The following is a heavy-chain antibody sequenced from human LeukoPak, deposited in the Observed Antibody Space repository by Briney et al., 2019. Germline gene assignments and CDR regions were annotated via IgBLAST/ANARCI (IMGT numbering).Heavy chain of an antibody. CDR1: GFTFSSYG. Sequence: GGSLRLSCAASGFTFSSYGMHWVRQAPGKGLEWVAFIRYGGSDKYYADSVKGRFTISRDNSKNTLYLQMNSLRAEDTAVYYCAKDQYTSTSPYCFDYWGQGTLVTVSS. CDR3: AKDQYTSTSPYCFDY. CDR2: IRYGGSDK. D-gene: IGHD6-13*01. J-gene: IGHJ4*02. V-gene: IGHV3-30*02.